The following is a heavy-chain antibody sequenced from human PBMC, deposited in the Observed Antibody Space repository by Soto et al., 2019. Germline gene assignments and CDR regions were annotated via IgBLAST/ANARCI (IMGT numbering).Heavy chain of an antibody. J-gene: IGHJ4*02. V-gene: IGHV3-30-3*01. CDR3: ASSRGYSGYDGYFDY. Sequence: GGSLRLSCAASGFTFSSYAMHWVRQAPGKGLEWVAVISYGGSNKYYADSVKGRFTISRDNSKNTLYLQMNSLRAEDTAVYYCASSRGYSGYDGYFDYWGQGTLVTVSS. D-gene: IGHD5-12*01. CDR2: ISYGGSNK. CDR1: GFTFSSYA.